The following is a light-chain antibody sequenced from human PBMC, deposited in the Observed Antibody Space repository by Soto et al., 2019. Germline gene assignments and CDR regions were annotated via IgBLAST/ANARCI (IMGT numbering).Light chain of an antibody. Sequence: QSALTQLPSASGTPGQRVTISCSGSSSNIGSTAVNWYQQLPGTAPKLLIYSNNQRPSGVPDRFSGSKSGTSASLAISGLQSEDEADYSCASWDDSLNGYVFGTGTQLTVL. J-gene: IGLJ1*01. CDR3: ASWDDSLNGYV. CDR1: SSNIGSTA. V-gene: IGLV1-44*01. CDR2: SNN.